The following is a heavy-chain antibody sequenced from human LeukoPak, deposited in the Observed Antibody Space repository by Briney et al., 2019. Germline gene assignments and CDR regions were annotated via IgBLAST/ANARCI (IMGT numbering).Heavy chain of an antibody. CDR2: IYWNGDK. CDR3: AHRRGGAFDI. V-gene: IGHV2-5*01. J-gene: IGHJ3*02. CDR1: GLALSTSGGG. Sequence: AGPTLVNPTQTLTLTCTSSGLALSTSGGGVGWMRQPLGKAVKRLALIYWNGDKRYSPTLKSRLTITKDTSKNQVVLTMTNMNPVDTATYYCAHRRGGAFDIWGEETMVTVSS.